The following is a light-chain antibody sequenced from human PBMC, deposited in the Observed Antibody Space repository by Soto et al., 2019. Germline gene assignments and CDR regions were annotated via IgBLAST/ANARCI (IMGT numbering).Light chain of an antibody. J-gene: IGLJ2*01. Sequence: QSALTQPPSASGSPGQSVTISCTGTSSDVGGYNYVSWYQQHPGKAPKLMIYEVSNRPSGVPDRFSGSKSGNTASLTVSGLQAEDEADYYCSSYGGSNNVVFGGGTKLTVL. CDR3: SSYGGSNNVV. V-gene: IGLV2-8*01. CDR1: SSDVGGYNY. CDR2: EVS.